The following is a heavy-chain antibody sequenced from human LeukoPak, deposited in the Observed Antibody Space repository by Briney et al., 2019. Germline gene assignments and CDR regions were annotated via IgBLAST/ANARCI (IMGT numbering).Heavy chain of an antibody. J-gene: IGHJ4*02. Sequence: ASVKVSCKASGGTFSSYAISWVRQAPGQGLEWMGGIIPIFGTANYAQKFQGRVTITTDESTSTAYMELNSLRAEDTAVYYCARGNSGSYFDYWGQGTLVTVSS. CDR1: GGTFSSYA. V-gene: IGHV1-69*05. CDR2: IIPIFGTA. CDR3: ARGNSGSYFDY. D-gene: IGHD1-26*01.